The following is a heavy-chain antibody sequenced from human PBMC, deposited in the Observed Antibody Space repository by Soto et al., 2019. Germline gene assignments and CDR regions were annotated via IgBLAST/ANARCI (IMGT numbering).Heavy chain of an antibody. D-gene: IGHD6-6*01. CDR3: ARHPILAARQSFFDY. CDR1: GFTFSIYS. CDR2: ISSSSSYI. J-gene: IGHJ4*02. V-gene: IGHV3-21*01. Sequence: PGGSLRLACAASGFTFSIYSMNWVRHAPGKGLEWVSSISSSSSYIYYADSVKGRFTISRDNAKNSLYLQMNSLRAEDTAVYYCARHPILAARQSFFDYWGQGTLVTVSS.